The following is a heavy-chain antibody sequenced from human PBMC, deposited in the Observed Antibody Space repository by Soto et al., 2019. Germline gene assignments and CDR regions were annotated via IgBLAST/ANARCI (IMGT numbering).Heavy chain of an antibody. J-gene: IGHJ4*02. D-gene: IGHD1-26*01. CDR2: ISYDGSNK. CDR3: ARSWMGSPPDY. CDR1: GFTFSSYA. Sequence: QVQLVESGGGVVQPGRSLRLSCAASGFTFSSYAMHWVRQAPGKGLEWVAVISYDGSNKYYADSVKGRFTISSDNSKNTLDLEMNSLRAEDTAVYYWARSWMGSPPDYWGQGTHVTVSS. V-gene: IGHV3-30-3*01.